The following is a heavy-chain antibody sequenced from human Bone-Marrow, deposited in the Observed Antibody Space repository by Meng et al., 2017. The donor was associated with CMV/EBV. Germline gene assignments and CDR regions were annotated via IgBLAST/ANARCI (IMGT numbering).Heavy chain of an antibody. V-gene: IGHV6-1*01. CDR3: ARAEYYDILPGYYRFDY. J-gene: IGHJ4*02. D-gene: IGHD3-9*01. Sequence: WESLKISFAFPGDSVSSYKAAWNWIRQSPSRGLEWLGRTYYRSKWYNDYAVSVKSRITINPDTSKNQFSLQLNSVTPEVSAVYYCARAEYYDILPGYYRFDYWGQGTLVTVSS. CDR2: TYYRSKWYN. CDR1: GDSVSSYKAA.